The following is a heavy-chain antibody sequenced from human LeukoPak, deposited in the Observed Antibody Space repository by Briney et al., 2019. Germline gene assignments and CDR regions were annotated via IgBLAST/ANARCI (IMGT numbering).Heavy chain of an antibody. CDR3: ARVSAAAARFDP. V-gene: IGHV4-59*01. CDR2: IYYSGST. J-gene: IGHJ5*02. CDR1: GGSISSYY. Sequence: SETLSLTCTVSGGSISSYYWSWIRQPPGKGLEWIGYIYYSGSTNYNPSLKSRVTISVDTSKNQFSLKLSSVTAAATAVYYCARVSAAAARFDPWGQGTLVSVSS. D-gene: IGHD6-25*01.